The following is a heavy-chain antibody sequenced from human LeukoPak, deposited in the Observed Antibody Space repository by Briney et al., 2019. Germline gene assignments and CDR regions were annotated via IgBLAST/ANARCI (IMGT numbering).Heavy chain of an antibody. D-gene: IGHD2-15*01. CDR1: GFTFSNYF. J-gene: IGHJ5*02. V-gene: IGHV3-74*03. CDR2: INSDGTTT. CDR3: ARRVDATRWFDR. Sequence: GGSLRLSCAASGFTFSNYFMHWVRQAPGKGLVWVSRINSDGTTTTYAASVKGRFTISRDNAKNTLYLQMNSRRDEDTAVYYCARRVDATRWFDRWGRARQVAVSS.